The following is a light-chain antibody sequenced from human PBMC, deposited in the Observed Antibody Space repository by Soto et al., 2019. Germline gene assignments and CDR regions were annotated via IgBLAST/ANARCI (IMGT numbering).Light chain of an antibody. CDR2: GAS. V-gene: IGKV3-20*01. J-gene: IGKJ3*01. CDR1: QSVSSSY. CDR3: QQYGSSPLFT. Sequence: EIVLTQSPGTLSLSPGERATLSCRASQSVSSSYLAWYQQKPGQAPRLLIYGASSRATGIPDRFSGSGSGTDFTLPISRLEPENFAVYYSQQYGSSPLFTFGPGTKVDIK.